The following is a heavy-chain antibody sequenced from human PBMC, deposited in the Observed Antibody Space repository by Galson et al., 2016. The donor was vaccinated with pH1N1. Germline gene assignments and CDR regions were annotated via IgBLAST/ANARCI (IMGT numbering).Heavy chain of an antibody. CDR3: ARDRSPARLYY. CDR1: GTSISSGSYY. Sequence: TLSPTCTVSGTSISSGSYYWSWIRQPAGKGLEWIGHIHTSGSTNYNPSLQSRVTISVDTSKNQFSLKVSSVTAADTAVYYCARDRSPARLYYWGQGTLVTVSS. V-gene: IGHV4-61*09. J-gene: IGHJ4*02. D-gene: IGHD2-2*01. CDR2: IHTSGST.